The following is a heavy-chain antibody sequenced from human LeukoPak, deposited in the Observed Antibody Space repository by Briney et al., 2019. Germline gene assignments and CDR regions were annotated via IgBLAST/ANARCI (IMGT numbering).Heavy chain of an antibody. J-gene: IGHJ3*02. Sequence: SETLSLTCTVSGGSISSSSYYWGWIRQPPGKGLEWIGSIYYSGSTYYNPSLKSRVTISVDTSKNQFSLKLSSVTAADTAVYYCASPGRWLDSDAFDIWGQGTMVTVSS. V-gene: IGHV4-39*07. CDR2: IYYSGST. D-gene: IGHD6-19*01. CDR1: GGSISSSSYY. CDR3: ASPGRWLDSDAFDI.